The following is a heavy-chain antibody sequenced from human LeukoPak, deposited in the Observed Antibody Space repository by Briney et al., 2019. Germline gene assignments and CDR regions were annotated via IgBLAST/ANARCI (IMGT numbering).Heavy chain of an antibody. J-gene: IGHJ4*02. CDR2: IKEDGSEK. CDR1: GFTFSAHW. V-gene: IGHV3-7*01. CDR3: ARDGGSAIPFDY. Sequence: GGSLRLSCAASGFTFSAHWMSWVRQAPGKGLEWVANIKEDGSEKYYVDSVKGRFTISRDNAKNSLYPQMNSLRAEDTAVYYCARDGGSAIPFDYWGQGTLVTVSS.